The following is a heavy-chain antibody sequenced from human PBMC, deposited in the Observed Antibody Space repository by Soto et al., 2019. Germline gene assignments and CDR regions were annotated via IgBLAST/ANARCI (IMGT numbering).Heavy chain of an antibody. CDR2: VNSDGSIT. CDR3: TRDQRYSSAV. J-gene: IGHJ4*02. V-gene: IGHV3-74*01. D-gene: IGHD5-18*01. CDR1: GFDFTNSW. Sequence: EVQLVESGGGLVQPGGSLRLSCAASGFDFTNSWMHGVRQAPGKGLVWVSHVNSDGSITTYADSVKGRFTISRDNAKNTVYLQMNSLRVEDTAVYYCTRDQRYSSAVWGQGTLVTVSS.